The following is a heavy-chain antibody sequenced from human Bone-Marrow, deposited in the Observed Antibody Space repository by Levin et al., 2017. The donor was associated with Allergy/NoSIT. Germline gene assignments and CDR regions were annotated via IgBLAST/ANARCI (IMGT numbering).Heavy chain of an antibody. CDR3: ARDPHRLITQGGYFDY. Sequence: PGGSLRLSCAASGFSFSGFTMHWVRQAPGKGLEWVATISYDGGKKFHADSVKGRFIISRDNSKDTLYLQMNSLRAEDTAMYYCARDPHRLITQGGYFDYWGQGALVTVSS. J-gene: IGHJ4*02. V-gene: IGHV3-30-3*01. D-gene: IGHD3-22*01. CDR1: GFSFSGFT. CDR2: ISYDGGKK.